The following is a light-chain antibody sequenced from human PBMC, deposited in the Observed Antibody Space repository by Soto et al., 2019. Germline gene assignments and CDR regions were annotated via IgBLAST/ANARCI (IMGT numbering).Light chain of an antibody. CDR2: GAS. J-gene: IGKJ2*01. CDR1: QSVSSH. CDR3: QHYNNGPRYT. V-gene: IGKV3-15*01. Sequence: EVVLTQSPATLSVSPGERATLSCRASQSVSSHLAWYQQKPGQAPRLLIYGASTRATGIPDRFSGSGSGTEVTLTISSLQSEDFAVYYCQHYNNGPRYTFGQGTKLEIK.